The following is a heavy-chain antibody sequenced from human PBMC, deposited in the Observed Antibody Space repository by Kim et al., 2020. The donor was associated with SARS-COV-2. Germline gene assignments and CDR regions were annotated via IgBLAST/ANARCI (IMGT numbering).Heavy chain of an antibody. V-gene: IGHV3-53*01. Sequence: GGSLRLSCAASGFTVSSNYMSWVRQAPGKGLEWVSVIYSGGSTYYADSVKGRFTISRDNSKNTLYLQMNSLIAEDTAVNYCARQGVWSPYYYGMDVWGQGTTVTVSS. CDR1: GFTVSSNY. CDR3: ARQGVWSPYYYGMDV. CDR2: IYSGGST. D-gene: IGHD3-10*01. J-gene: IGHJ6*02.